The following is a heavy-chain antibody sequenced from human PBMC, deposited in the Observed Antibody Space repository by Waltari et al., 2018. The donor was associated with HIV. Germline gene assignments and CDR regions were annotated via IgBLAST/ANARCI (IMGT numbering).Heavy chain of an antibody. CDR2: NTPFNGNT. CDR3: ATCGGDCPEGWFDP. CDR1: GYTFTYRY. V-gene: IGHV1-45*02. J-gene: IGHJ5*02. Sequence: QMQLVQSGAEVKKTGSSVKVSCKASGYTFTYRYLHWVRQAPGQALEWMGWNTPFNGNTNYAQKFQDRVTITRDRSMSTAYMELSSLGSEDTAMYYCATCGGDCPEGWFDPWGQGTLVTVSS. D-gene: IGHD2-21*02.